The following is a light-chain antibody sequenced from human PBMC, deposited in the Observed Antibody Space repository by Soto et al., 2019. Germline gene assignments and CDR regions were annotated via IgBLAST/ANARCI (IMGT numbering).Light chain of an antibody. CDR2: DAS. J-gene: IGKJ4*01. Sequence: DIQMTQSPSSVSASVGDRVTITCRASQGISSWLAWYQRKPGKAPKLLIYDASNLETGVPSRFSGSGSGTDFTFTISSLQPEDIATYYCQQYDNLPLTFGGGTKVDIK. V-gene: IGKV1-33*01. CDR1: QGISSW. CDR3: QQYDNLPLT.